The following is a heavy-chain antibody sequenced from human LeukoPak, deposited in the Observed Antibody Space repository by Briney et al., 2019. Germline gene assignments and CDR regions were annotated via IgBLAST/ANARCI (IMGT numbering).Heavy chain of an antibody. CDR2: IIPIFGIA. D-gene: IGHD3-3*01. V-gene: IGHV1-69*04. J-gene: IGHJ4*02. CDR1: GGTFSSYA. CDR3: ARDLKTIFGVVIPYFDY. Sequence: SVKVSCKASGGTFSSYAISWVRQAPGQGLEWMGRIIPIFGIANYAQKFQGRVTITAGKSTSTAYMELSSLRSEDTAVYYCARDLKTIFGVVIPYFDYWGQGTLVTVSA.